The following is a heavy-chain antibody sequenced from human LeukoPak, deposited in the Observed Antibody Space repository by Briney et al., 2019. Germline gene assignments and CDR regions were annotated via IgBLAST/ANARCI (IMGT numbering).Heavy chain of an antibody. CDR3: RDPFDY. CDR2: IQYDGSDK. CDR1: GFTFSNYG. V-gene: IGHV3-30*02. J-gene: IGHJ4*02. Sequence: GGSLRLSCAASGFTFSNYGMHWVRQAPGKGLEWVAFIQYDGSDKYYADSVKGRFTISRDNSKNTLYLQMNSLRTEDTAVYYCRDPFDYWGQGTLVTVSS.